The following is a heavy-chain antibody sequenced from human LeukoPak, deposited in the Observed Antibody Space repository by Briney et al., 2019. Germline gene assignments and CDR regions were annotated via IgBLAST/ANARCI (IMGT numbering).Heavy chain of an antibody. CDR2: INHSGST. V-gene: IGHV4-34*01. CDR1: GGSFSGFY. D-gene: IGHD3-10*01. J-gene: IGHJ5*02. CDR3: ASGYGSGSQYNWFDP. Sequence: SETLSLTCAVYGGSFSGFYRSWIRQPPGKGLEWIGEINHSGSTNYNPSLKSRVTISIDTSKNQFSLKLSSVTAADTAVYYCASGYGSGSQYNWFDPWGKGTLVTVSS.